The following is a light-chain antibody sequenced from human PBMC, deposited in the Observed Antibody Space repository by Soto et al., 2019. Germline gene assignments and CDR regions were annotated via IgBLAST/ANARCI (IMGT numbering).Light chain of an antibody. J-gene: IGKJ5*01. Sequence: DIQMTQSPSSLSASVGDRVTVTCRASQNIGSFLHWYQQKPGKAPRVLIYAASSLQSGVPSRFSGSGSGTDFTLTISSLQPEDFETYYCQQSYKTPITFGQGTRLEIK. V-gene: IGKV1-39*01. CDR3: QQSYKTPIT. CDR1: QNIGSF. CDR2: AAS.